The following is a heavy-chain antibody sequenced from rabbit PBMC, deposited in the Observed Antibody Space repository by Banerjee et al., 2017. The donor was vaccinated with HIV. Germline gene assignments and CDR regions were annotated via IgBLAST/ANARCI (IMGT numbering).Heavy chain of an antibody. J-gene: IGHJ4*01. V-gene: IGHV1S40*01. Sequence: QSLEESGGDLVKPGASLTLTCTASGFFFSSSYYMCWVRQAPGKGLEWIGIIYGGSGSTDYASWVNGRFTISSDNAQNTVDLQMNSLTAADTATYFCASCLSWLWPFHFNLWGPGTLVTVS. CDR3: ASCLSWLWPFHFNL. CDR2: IYGGSGST. CDR1: GFFFSSSYY. D-gene: IGHD6-1*01.